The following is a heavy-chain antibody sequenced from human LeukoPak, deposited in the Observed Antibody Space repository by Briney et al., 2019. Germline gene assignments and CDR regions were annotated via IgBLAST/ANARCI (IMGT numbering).Heavy chain of an antibody. V-gene: IGHV4-59*01. CDR2: IYYSGST. J-gene: IGHJ3*02. Sequence: SETLSLTCTVSGGSISSYYWSWIRQPPGKGLEWIGYIYYSGSTNYNPSLKSRVTISVDTSKNQFSLKLSSVTAADTAVYYCARDRTIFGVVNAGAFDIWGQGTMVTVSS. CDR1: GGSISSYY. D-gene: IGHD3-3*01. CDR3: ARDRTIFGVVNAGAFDI.